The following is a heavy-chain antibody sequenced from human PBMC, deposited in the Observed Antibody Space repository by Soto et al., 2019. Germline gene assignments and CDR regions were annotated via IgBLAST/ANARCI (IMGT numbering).Heavy chain of an antibody. V-gene: IGHV3-30-3*01. D-gene: IGHD5-12*01. CDR1: GFTFSSYA. CDR2: ISYDGSNK. Sequence: GGSLRLSCAASGFTFSSYAMHWVRQAPGKGLEWVAVISYDGSNKYYADSVKGRFTISRDNSKNTLYLQMNSLRAEDTAVYYCARDRGGYAGSYYYYGMDVWGQGTTVTVSS. CDR3: ARDRGGYAGSYYYYGMDV. J-gene: IGHJ6*02.